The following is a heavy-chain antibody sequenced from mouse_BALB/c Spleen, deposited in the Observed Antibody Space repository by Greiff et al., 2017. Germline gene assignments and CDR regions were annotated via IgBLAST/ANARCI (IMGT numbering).Heavy chain of an antibody. CDR2: INPSTGYT. V-gene: IGHV1-4*01. CDR1: GYTFTSYW. J-gene: IGHJ4*01. Sequence: QVQLQQSGTVLARPGASVKMSCKASGYTFTSYWMHWVKQRPGQGLEWIGYINPSTGYTEYNQKFKDKATLTADKSSSTAYMQLSSLTSEDSAVYYCANYGSSMDYWGQGTSVTVSS. D-gene: IGHD2-2*01. CDR3: ANYGSSMDY.